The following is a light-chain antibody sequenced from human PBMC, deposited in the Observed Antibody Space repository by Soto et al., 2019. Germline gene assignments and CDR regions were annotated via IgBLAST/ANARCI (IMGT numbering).Light chain of an antibody. V-gene: IGKV2-30*01. J-gene: IGKJ2*01. CDR3: MQGTQWPYT. Sequence: DVVMTQSPLSLPVTLGQPASISCRSSQSLVYSDGDTYLNWFQQRPGQSPRRLIYKVSNRDSGVPDRFSGSGSETDFTLKISRVEAEDVGLYYCMQGTQWPYTFGQGTRLDIK. CDR2: KVS. CDR1: QSLVYSDGDTY.